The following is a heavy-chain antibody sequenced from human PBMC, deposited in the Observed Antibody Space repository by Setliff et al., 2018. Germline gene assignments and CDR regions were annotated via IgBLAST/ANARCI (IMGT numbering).Heavy chain of an antibody. V-gene: IGHV1-3*01. D-gene: IGHD2-2*01. J-gene: IGHJ4*02. CDR3: ARGYCSSTTCYYHFDY. CDR2: INAGNGDT. CDR1: GYTFTNFA. Sequence: GASVKVSCKASGYTFTNFAIHWVRQAPGQRLEWMGWINAGNGDTKYSQKFQGRVTITRDTSATTAYMDLSSLRSEDTAVYYCARGYCSSTTCYYHFDYWGQGTLVTVSS.